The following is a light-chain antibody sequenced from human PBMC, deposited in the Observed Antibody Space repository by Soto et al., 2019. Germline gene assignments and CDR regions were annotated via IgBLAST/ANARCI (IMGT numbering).Light chain of an antibody. CDR2: DVS. V-gene: IGKV1-5*01. Sequence: DIQMTQSPSTLSASVGDRVTITCQASQSIVSWLAWYQQKPGKAPKLLIYDVSNLQSGVPSRFSGSGSGTEFTHTISSLQPDDFATSYCQQYKTYMWTFGQGTKVEI. CDR1: QSIVSW. CDR3: QQYKTYMWT. J-gene: IGKJ1*01.